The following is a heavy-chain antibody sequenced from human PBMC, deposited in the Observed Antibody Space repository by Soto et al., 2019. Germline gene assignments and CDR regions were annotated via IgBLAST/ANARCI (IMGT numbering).Heavy chain of an antibody. D-gene: IGHD5-18*01. Sequence: SVKVSCKASGGTFSSYAISWVRQAPGQGLEWMGGIIPIFGTANYAQKFQGRVTITADESTSTAYMELRSLRSEDTAVYYCARDATRDTAMVIDAFDIWGQGTMVTVSS. V-gene: IGHV1-69*13. CDR2: IIPIFGTA. CDR3: ARDATRDTAMVIDAFDI. CDR1: GGTFSSYA. J-gene: IGHJ3*02.